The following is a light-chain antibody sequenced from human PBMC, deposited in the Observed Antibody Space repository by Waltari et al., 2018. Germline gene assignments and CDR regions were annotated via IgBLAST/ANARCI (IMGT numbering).Light chain of an antibody. V-gene: IGKV3-11*01. CDR3: YQHSSGYT. CDR2: SPS. Sequence: VILTQSPATLSLSPGERATLSCRALQSVSSYLVCPQQKPGQPPRLLIHSPSSRATGIPDRFGGSGSGTDFTLISSSLEHEDVEVYHCYQHSSGYTFGPGTKLDIK. J-gene: IGKJ3*01. CDR1: QSVSSY.